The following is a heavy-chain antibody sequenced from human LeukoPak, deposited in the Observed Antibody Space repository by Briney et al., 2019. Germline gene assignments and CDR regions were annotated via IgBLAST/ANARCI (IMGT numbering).Heavy chain of an antibody. Sequence: GGSLRLSCAASGFTFSSYAMHWVRQAPGKGLEWVSVIYSDGSTYYGDSVKGRFTVSRDNSKNTVYLQINSLRAEDTAVYYCARGWAAGGSYYFDYWGQGTLVTVSS. CDR2: IYSDGST. CDR3: ARGWAAGGSYYFDY. V-gene: IGHV3-53*01. J-gene: IGHJ4*02. D-gene: IGHD6-13*01. CDR1: GFTFSSYA.